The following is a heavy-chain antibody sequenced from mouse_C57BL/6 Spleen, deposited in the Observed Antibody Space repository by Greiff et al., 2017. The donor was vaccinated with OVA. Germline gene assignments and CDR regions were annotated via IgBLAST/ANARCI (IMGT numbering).Heavy chain of an antibody. CDR2: INPGSGGT. D-gene: IGHD2-4*01. V-gene: IGHV1-54*01. J-gene: IGHJ4*01. CDR1: GYAFTNYL. CDR3: ARGNYDYDRAMDY. Sequence: QVQLQQSGAELVRPGTSVKVSCKASGYAFTNYLIEWVKQRPGQGLEWIGVINPGSGGTNYNEKFKDKATLTADKSSSTAYMQISSLTSEDSAVYFCARGNYDYDRAMDYWGQGTSVTVSS.